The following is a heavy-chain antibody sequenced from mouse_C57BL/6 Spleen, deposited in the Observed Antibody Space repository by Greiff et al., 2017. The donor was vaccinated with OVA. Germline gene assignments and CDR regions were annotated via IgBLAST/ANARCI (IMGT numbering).Heavy chain of an antibody. D-gene: IGHD2-5*01. CDR3: ARGMYSNSPDY. J-gene: IGHJ2*01. CDR2: IDPSDSYT. Sequence: VQLQQSGAELVKPGASVKLSCKASGYTFTSYWMQWVKQRPGQGLEWIGEIDPSDSYTNYNQKFKGKATLTVDTSSSTAYMQLNSLTSEDSAVYYCARGMYSNSPDYGDQGTTLTVSA. V-gene: IGHV1-50*01. CDR1: GYTFTSYW.